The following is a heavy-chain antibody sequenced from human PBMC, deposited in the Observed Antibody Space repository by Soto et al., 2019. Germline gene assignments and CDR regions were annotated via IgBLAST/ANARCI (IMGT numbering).Heavy chain of an antibody. V-gene: IGHV1-69*02. Sequence: QVQLVQSGAEVKKPGSSVKVSCTASGGTFSSYAITWARQAPGQGLEWVGRIIPILGITNFAQKFQGRVTITADKATSTAYMELSSLRSEHTAVYYCARSFSAYAYTVLDLWGQGTTVTVSS. D-gene: IGHD3-16*01. CDR3: ARSFSAYAYTVLDL. CDR2: IIPILGIT. J-gene: IGHJ6*02. CDR1: GGTFSSYA.